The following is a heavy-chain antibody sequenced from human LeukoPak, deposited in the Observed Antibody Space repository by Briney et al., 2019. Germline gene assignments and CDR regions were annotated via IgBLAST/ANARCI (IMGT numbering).Heavy chain of an antibody. CDR2: ISAYNGNT. V-gene: IGHV1-18*01. CDR3: ATLRELRLPSPFDY. D-gene: IGHD1-26*01. Sequence: GASVKVSCKASGYTFTSYGIGWVRQAPGQGLEWMGWISAYNGNTNYAQKFQGRVTMTEDTSTDTAYMELSSLRSEDTAVYYCATLRELRLPSPFDYWGQGTLVTVSS. CDR1: GYTFTSYG. J-gene: IGHJ4*02.